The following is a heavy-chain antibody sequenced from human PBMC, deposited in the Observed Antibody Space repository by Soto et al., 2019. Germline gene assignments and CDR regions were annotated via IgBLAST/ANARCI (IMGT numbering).Heavy chain of an antibody. Sequence: GASVKVSCKASGGTFSSYAISWVRQARGQGLEWMGGIIPIFGTANYAQKFQGRVTITADKSTSTAYMELSSLRSEDTAVYYCARGTRGYSYGSTTLKKGAWFDPWGQGTLVTVSS. CDR2: IIPIFGTA. CDR3: ARGTRGYSYGSTTLKKGAWFDP. CDR1: GGTFSSYA. D-gene: IGHD5-18*01. V-gene: IGHV1-69*06. J-gene: IGHJ5*02.